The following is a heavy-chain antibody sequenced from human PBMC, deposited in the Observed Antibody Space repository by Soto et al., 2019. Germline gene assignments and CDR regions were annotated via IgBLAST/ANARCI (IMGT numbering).Heavy chain of an antibody. CDR1: GFTFSSYG. J-gene: IGHJ6*02. CDR2: IWYDGSNK. D-gene: IGHD3-22*01. Sequence: QVQLVESGGGVVQPGRSLRLSCAASGFTFSSYGMHWVRQAPGKGLEWVAVIWYDGSNKYYADSVKGRFTISRDNSKNTLYLQMNSLRAEDTAVYHCARERYYDSSGWGYGMDVWGQGTTVTVSS. CDR3: ARERYYDSSGWGYGMDV. V-gene: IGHV3-33*01.